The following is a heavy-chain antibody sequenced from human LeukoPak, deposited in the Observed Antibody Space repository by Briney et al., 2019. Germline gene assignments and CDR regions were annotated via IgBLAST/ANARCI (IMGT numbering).Heavy chain of an antibody. D-gene: IGHD6-19*01. Sequence: GSLRLSCAASGFTFGSYSMNWVRQAPGKGLEWVSSISSSSSYIYYADSVKGRFTISRDNAKNSLYLQMNSLRAEDTAVYYCARNGVAGTYYGMDVWGQGTTVTVSS. CDR2: ISSSSSYI. CDR1: GFTFGSYS. V-gene: IGHV3-21*01. J-gene: IGHJ6*02. CDR3: ARNGVAGTYYGMDV.